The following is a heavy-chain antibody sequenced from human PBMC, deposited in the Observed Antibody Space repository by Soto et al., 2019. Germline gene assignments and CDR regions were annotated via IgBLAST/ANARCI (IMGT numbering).Heavy chain of an antibody. J-gene: IGHJ4*02. CDR1: GGSISSYY. D-gene: IGHD6-19*01. CDR3: ARAPVDTAMPPEYSSGWLNLDY. V-gene: IGHV4-59*01. CDR2: IYYSGST. Sequence: SETLSLTCTVSGGSISSYYWSWIRQPPGKGLEWIGYIYYSGSTNYNPSLKSRVTISVDTSKNQFSLKLSSVTAADTAVYYCARAPVDTAMPPEYSSGWLNLDYWGQGTLVTVSS.